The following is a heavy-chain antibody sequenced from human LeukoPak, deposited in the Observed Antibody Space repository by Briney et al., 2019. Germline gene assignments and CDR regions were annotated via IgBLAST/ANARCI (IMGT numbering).Heavy chain of an antibody. V-gene: IGHV4-59*01. CDR3: ARAAYGGDSNVYFDY. D-gene: IGHD4-23*01. CDR1: SGSISSYY. CDR2: MYNSGST. J-gene: IGHJ4*02. Sequence: SETLSLTCPVSSGSISSYYWGWIRQPPGKGLEWIGYMYNSGSTNYNPSLKSRVTISVDTSKNQFPLKLSSVTAADTAVYYCARAAYGGDSNVYFDYWGQGTLVTVSS.